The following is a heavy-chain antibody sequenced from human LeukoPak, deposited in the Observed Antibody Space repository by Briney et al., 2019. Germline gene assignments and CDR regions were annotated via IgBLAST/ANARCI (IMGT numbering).Heavy chain of an antibody. V-gene: IGHV1-46*01. Sequence: ASVKVSCKASGYTFTSYYMHWVRRAPGQGLEWMGIINPSGGSTSYAQKFQGRVTMTRDTSTSTVYMELSSLRSEDTAVYYCARDVTIFGVVNVNWFDPWGQGTLVTVSS. D-gene: IGHD3-3*01. J-gene: IGHJ5*02. CDR1: GYTFTSYY. CDR2: INPSGGST. CDR3: ARDVTIFGVVNVNWFDP.